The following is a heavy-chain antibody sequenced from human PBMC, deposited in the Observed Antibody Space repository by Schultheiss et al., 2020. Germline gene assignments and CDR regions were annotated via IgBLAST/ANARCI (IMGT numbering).Heavy chain of an antibody. CDR2: IYTSGST. CDR1: GGSISSGGYY. CDR3: ARQGIRGGMDV. V-gene: IGHV4-61*02. Sequence: SQPLSLTCTVSGGSISSGGYYWSWIRQPAGKGLEWIGRIYTSGSTNYNPSLKSRVTISVDTSKNQFSLKLSSVTAADTAVYYCARQGIRGGMDVWGQGTTVTVSS. D-gene: IGHD3-10*01. J-gene: IGHJ6*02.